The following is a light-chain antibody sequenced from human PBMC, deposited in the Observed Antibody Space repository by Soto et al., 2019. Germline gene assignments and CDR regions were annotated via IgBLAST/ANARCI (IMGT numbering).Light chain of an antibody. CDR2: DAS. CDR3: QQYNNWPFS. CDR1: QSVRTY. V-gene: IGKV3-15*01. Sequence: EIVLTQSPVTPSLSPWERATLSCRASQSVRTYLAWYQVKPGQAPRLLIYDASSRASGVPARFSGTGSETDFTLTISGLQSEDSAVYFCQQYNNWPFSFGQGTRL. J-gene: IGKJ5*01.